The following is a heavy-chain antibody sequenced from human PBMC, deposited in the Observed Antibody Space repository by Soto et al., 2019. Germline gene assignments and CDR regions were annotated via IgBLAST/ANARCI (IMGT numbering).Heavy chain of an antibody. D-gene: IGHD1-26*01. CDR2: ISYDGSNK. V-gene: IGHV3-30-3*01. CDR1: GFTFSGYA. Sequence: QVQLVESGGGVVQPGRSLRLSCAASGFTFSGYAMHWVRQAPGKGLEWVAVISYDGSNKYYADSVKGRFTISRDNSKNTLYLQMNSLRAEDTAVYYCARGGWELLRPDDYYYGMDVWGQGTTVTVSS. J-gene: IGHJ6*02. CDR3: ARGGWELLRPDDYYYGMDV.